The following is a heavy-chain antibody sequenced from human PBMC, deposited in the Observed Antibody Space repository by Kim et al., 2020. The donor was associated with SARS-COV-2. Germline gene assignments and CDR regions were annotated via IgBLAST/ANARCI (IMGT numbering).Heavy chain of an antibody. CDR2: INPNSGGT. V-gene: IGHV1-2*04. D-gene: IGHD1-26*01. J-gene: IGHJ4*02. CDR3: AREERYGGQVDY. Sequence: ASVKVSCKASGYTFTGYYMHWVRQAPGQGLEWMGWINPNSGGTYYAQKFQGWVTMTRDTSISTAYMELSRLRSDDTAVYYCAREERYGGQVDYWGQGTLVTVSS. CDR1: GYTFTGYY.